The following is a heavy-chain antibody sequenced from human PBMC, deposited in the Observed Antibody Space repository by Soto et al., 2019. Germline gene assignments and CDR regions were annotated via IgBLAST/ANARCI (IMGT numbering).Heavy chain of an antibody. Sequence: EVQVVESGGGLVKPGGSLRLSCVVSGFTFSAHTMNWVRQDAATGLTWVSAISRSSTYIFYANSVKGRFTISRDNAKNSLYLQMNNLRAEDTAVYFFAGGDSRFYPGMGVWGLGTTVIVSS. CDR2: ISRSSTYI. CDR3: AGGDSRFYPGMGV. D-gene: IGHD3-16*01. V-gene: IGHV3-21*02. J-gene: IGHJ6*02. CDR1: GFTFSAHT.